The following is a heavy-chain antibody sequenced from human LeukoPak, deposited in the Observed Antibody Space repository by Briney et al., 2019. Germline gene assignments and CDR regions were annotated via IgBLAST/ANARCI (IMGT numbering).Heavy chain of an antibody. CDR3: ARGDYGYNYSFDY. CDR2: IYYSGST. CDR1: GGSISSYY. V-gene: IGHV4-59*01. Sequence: SETLSLTCTVSGGSISSYYWSWIRQPPGKGLEWIGYIYYSGSTNYNPSLKSRVTISVDTSKSQFSLKLSSVTAADTAVYYCARGDYGYNYSFDYWGQGTLVTVSS. D-gene: IGHD5-24*01. J-gene: IGHJ4*02.